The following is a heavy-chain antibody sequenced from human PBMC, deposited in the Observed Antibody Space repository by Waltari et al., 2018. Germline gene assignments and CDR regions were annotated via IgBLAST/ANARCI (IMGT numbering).Heavy chain of an antibody. D-gene: IGHD1-1*01. V-gene: IGHV4-39*01. CDR1: GGSLSSSSYY. Sequence: QLQLQESGPGLVKPSETLSLTCTVSGGSLSSSSYYWGWNRPPPGKGLEWIGSIYYSGSTYYNPSLKSRVTISVDTSKNQFSLKLSSVTAADTAVYYCARHHNYAIAYNWFDPWGQGTLVTVSS. J-gene: IGHJ5*02. CDR3: ARHHNYAIAYNWFDP. CDR2: IYYSGST.